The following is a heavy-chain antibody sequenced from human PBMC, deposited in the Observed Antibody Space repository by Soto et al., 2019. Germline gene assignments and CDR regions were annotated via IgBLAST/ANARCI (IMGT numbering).Heavy chain of an antibody. J-gene: IGHJ3*02. CDR1: GYSISSGSY. D-gene: IGHD3-22*01. Sequence: PSETLSLTCAASGYSISSGSYWGWIRQPPGKGLEWIGSIYHRGSTYYNPSLKSRVTISVDTSKNQFALKLSSVTAADTAVYYCARPPGAYPSGYYAGPLDIWGQGTMVTVSS. V-gene: IGHV4-38-2*01. CDR3: ARPPGAYPSGYYAGPLDI. CDR2: IYHRGST.